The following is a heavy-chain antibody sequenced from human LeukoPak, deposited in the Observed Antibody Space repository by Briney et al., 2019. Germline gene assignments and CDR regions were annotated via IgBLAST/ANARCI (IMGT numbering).Heavy chain of an antibody. Sequence: GGSLRLSCAASGFTFSSYWMHWVRQAPGKGLVWVSRINSDGSSTSYADSVKGRFTISRDNAKNTLYLQMSSLRAEDTAVYYCARVGVVVPAAMVGGSYYYYMDVWGKGTTVTVSS. J-gene: IGHJ6*03. D-gene: IGHD2-2*01. CDR1: GFTFSSYW. CDR3: ARVGVVVPAAMVGGSYYYYMDV. V-gene: IGHV3-74*01. CDR2: INSDGSST.